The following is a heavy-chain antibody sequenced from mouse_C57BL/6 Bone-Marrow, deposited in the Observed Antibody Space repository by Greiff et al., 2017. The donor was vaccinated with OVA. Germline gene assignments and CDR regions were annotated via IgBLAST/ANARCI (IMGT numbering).Heavy chain of an antibody. CDR2: IRSKSNNYAT. CDR3: VRHDPFYSYDYSWFAY. CDR1: GFSFNTYA. V-gene: IGHV10-1*01. J-gene: IGHJ3*01. Sequence: EVKLMESGGGLVQPKGSLKLSCAASGFSFNTYAMNWVRQAPGKGLEWVARIRSKSNNYATYYADSVKDRFTISRDDSESMLYLQMNNLKTEDTAMYYCVRHDPFYSYDYSWFAYWGQGTLVTVSA. D-gene: IGHD2-4*01.